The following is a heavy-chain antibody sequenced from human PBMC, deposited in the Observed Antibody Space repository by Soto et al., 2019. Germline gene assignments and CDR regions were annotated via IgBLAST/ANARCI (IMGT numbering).Heavy chain of an antibody. CDR1: GFTFSSYA. Sequence: EMQLLESGGGLVQPGGSLRLSCAASGFTFSSYAMSWVRQAPGKGLAWVSAISGSGGSTYYADSVKGRFTISRDNSKNTLYLQMNSLRAEDTAVYYCAKGDYGDYQTFDYWGQGTLVTVSS. CDR2: ISGSGGST. J-gene: IGHJ4*02. CDR3: AKGDYGDYQTFDY. V-gene: IGHV3-23*01. D-gene: IGHD4-17*01.